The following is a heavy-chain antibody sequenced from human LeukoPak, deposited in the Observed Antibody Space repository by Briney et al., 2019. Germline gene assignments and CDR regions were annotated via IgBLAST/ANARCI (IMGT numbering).Heavy chain of an antibody. CDR1: GGSVSSGGYY. V-gene: IGHV4-39*01. CDR3: ARLLNGYCSSTSCTWFDP. Sequence: SETLSLTCTVSGGSVSSGGYYRSWIRQPPGKGLEWIGSIYYSGSTYYNPSLKSRVTISVDTSKNQFSLKLSSVTAADTAVYYCARLLNGYCSSTSCTWFDPWGQGTLVTVSS. D-gene: IGHD2-2*03. J-gene: IGHJ5*02. CDR2: IYYSGST.